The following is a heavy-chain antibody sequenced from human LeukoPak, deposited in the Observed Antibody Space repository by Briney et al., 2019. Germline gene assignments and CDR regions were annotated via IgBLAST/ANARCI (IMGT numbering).Heavy chain of an antibody. D-gene: IGHD3-22*01. CDR1: GGSISSYY. CDR2: IYYSGST. V-gene: IGHV4-59*01. J-gene: IGHJ4*02. CDR3: ARDDSNYYDSSGFDY. Sequence: SETLSLTCTVSGGSISSYYWSWIRQPPGKGLEWIGYIYYSGSTNFNPSLKSRVTISVDMSKNQFSLKLTSVTAADTAVYYCARDDSNYYDSSGFDYWGQGTLVTVSS.